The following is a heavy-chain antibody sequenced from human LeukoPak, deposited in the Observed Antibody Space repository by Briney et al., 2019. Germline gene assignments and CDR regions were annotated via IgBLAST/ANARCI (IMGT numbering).Heavy chain of an antibody. J-gene: IGHJ4*02. Sequence: ASVKVSCKTSGYTFFSYGITWVRQAPGQGLEWMGWISANNGDTKYAPKFQGRVTMTTESNTRTAYLDVRRLSSEDTAVYFCARDGGHPGTTDFRGQGTLITVAS. V-gene: IGHV1-18*01. CDR2: ISANNGDT. CDR3: ARDGGHPGTTDF. D-gene: IGHD1-1*01. CDR1: GYTFFSYG.